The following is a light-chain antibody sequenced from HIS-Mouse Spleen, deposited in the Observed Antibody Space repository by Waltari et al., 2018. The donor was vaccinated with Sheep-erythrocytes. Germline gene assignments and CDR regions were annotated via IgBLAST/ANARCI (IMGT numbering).Light chain of an antibody. CDR1: SSAVGSYNL. CDR3: CSYAGSSTLV. Sequence: QSALTQPASVSGSPGHSITISCTGTSSAVGSYNLVSWYQQHPGKAPKLMIYEGSKRPSGVSNRFSGSKSGNTASLTISGLQAEDEADYYCCSYAGSSTLVFGGGTKLTVL. V-gene: IGLV2-23*01. J-gene: IGLJ2*01. CDR2: EGS.